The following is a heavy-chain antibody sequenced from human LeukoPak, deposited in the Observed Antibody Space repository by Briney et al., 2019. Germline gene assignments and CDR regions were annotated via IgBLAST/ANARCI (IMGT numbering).Heavy chain of an antibody. CDR3: ARHFPYYYDSSGYRYAFDI. D-gene: IGHD3-22*01. CDR2: IYTSGST. J-gene: IGHJ3*02. CDR1: GGSISSYY. V-gene: IGHV4-4*09. Sequence: SETLSLTCTVSGGSISSYYWSWIRQPPGKGLEWIGYIYTSGSTNYNPSLKSRVTISVDTSKNQFSLKLSSVTAADTAVYYCARHFPYYYDSSGYRYAFDIWGQGTMVAVSS.